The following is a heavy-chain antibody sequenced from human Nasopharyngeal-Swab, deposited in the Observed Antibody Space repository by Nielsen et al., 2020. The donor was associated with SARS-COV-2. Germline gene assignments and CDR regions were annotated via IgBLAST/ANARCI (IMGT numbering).Heavy chain of an antibody. Sequence: SVQVSCKASGGTFSSYAISWVRQAPGHGLEWMGGIIPIFGTANYAQKFQGRVTITADESTSTAYMELSSLRSEDTAVYYCATSGDIVVVPAAIPGGSDYYYMDVWGKGTTVTVSS. V-gene: IGHV1-69*13. J-gene: IGHJ6*03. CDR2: IIPIFGTA. D-gene: IGHD2-2*02. CDR3: ATSGDIVVVPAAIPGGSDYYYMDV. CDR1: GGTFSSYA.